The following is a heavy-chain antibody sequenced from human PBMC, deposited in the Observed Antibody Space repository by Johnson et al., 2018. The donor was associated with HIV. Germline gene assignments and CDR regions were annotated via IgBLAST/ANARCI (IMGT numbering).Heavy chain of an antibody. J-gene: IGHJ3*02. CDR1: GFTVSINY. D-gene: IGHD2-2*02. V-gene: IGHV3-66*01. CDR2: IYSGGNT. Sequence: VQLVESGGGLVQPGGSLRLSCAASGFTVSINYMSWVRQAPGKGLEWVSVIYSGGNTYYTDSVQGRFTISRDNAKNSLYLQMNSLRAEDTAVYYCARGEGRIPHAFDIWGQGTMVTVSS. CDR3: ARGEGRIPHAFDI.